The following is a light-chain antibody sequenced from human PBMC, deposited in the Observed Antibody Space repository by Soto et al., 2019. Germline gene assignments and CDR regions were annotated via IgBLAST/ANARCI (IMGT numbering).Light chain of an antibody. J-gene: IGLJ1*01. Sequence: QSVLTQPPSASGSPGQSVTISCTGTSSDVGGYNYVSWYQQYPGKVPKLLIYEVTKRPSGVPDRFSGSKSGNTASLTVSGLQIDDEADYYCSSYTTSVRVFGTGTKVTVL. CDR3: SSYTTSVRV. CDR2: EVT. V-gene: IGLV2-8*01. CDR1: SSDVGGYNY.